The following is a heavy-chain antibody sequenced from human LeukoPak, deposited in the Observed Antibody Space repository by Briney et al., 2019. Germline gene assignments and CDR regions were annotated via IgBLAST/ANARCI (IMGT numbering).Heavy chain of an antibody. CDR2: IYYSGST. CDR1: GGSISRYY. Sequence: SETLSLTCTVSGGSISRYYWSCIRQPPGKGLEWIGYIYYSGSTNYNPSLKSRVTISLDTSKNQFSLKLSSVTAPDTAVYYCARQSRATGTLDSWGQGTLVTVSS. J-gene: IGHJ5*01. D-gene: IGHD6-13*01. CDR3: ARQSRATGTLDS. V-gene: IGHV4-59*08.